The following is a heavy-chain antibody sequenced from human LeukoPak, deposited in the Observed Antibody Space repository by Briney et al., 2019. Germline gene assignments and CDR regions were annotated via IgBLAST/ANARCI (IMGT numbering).Heavy chain of an antibody. D-gene: IGHD2-2*01. V-gene: IGHV3-30*18. CDR3: AKDFGPTSLNYQYYRMDV. Sequence: QSGGSLRLSCAASGLTFSRSGFHWVRQAPGKGLEWVAVISYDGRNMQYADSVKGRFTISRDNAKNMVVLQMINLRGEDTAVYYWAKDFGPTSLNYQYYRMDVWGQGTPVTVSS. CDR1: GLTFSRSG. CDR2: ISYDGRNM. J-gene: IGHJ6*02.